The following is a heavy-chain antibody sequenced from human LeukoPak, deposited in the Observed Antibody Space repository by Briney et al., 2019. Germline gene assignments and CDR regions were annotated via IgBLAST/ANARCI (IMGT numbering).Heavy chain of an antibody. CDR2: ISDGGST. V-gene: IGHV4-59*01. D-gene: IGHD2-2*01. CDR3: ARGPAEESSLEY. Sequence: PSETLSLTCTVSGGSIGGYYWSWIRQPPGQGLEWIGYISDGGSTNYNPALKSQITISTDPSENQISLRLASLSAADTAFYYCARGPAEESSLEYWGQGILVTVSS. CDR1: GGSIGGYY. J-gene: IGHJ4*02.